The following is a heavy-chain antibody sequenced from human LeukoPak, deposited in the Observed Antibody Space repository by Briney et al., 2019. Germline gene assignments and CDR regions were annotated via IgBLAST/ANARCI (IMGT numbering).Heavy chain of an antibody. Sequence: PGRSLRLSCAASGFIFSDYGMHWVRQAPGKGLEWVAVISYEGSKKYYADSVKGRFIISRDNSKNRLQMQVNSVRGEDPAVYYCRNPAVKRGYCGPSSCYVSLIDVWGLGTMVTVSS. V-gene: IGHV3-30*18. CDR2: ISYEGSKK. D-gene: IGHD2-2*01. CDR1: GFIFSDYG. J-gene: IGHJ3*01. CDR3: RNPAVKRGYCGPSSCYVSLIDV.